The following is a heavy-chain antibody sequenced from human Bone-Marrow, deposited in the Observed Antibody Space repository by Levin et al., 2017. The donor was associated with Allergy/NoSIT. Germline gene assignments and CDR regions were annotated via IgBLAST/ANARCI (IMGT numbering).Heavy chain of an antibody. D-gene: IGHD5-24*01. J-gene: IGHJ4*02. V-gene: IGHV1-2*06. Sequence: ASVKVSCKASGYTFTGYYMHWVRQAPGEGLEWMGRINPNSGATDSAQKFQGRVTMTRDTSTSTAYLELNRLRSDDTAIYYCARSMAQFDSWGQGTLVTVSS. CDR1: GYTFTGYY. CDR3: ARSMAQFDS. CDR2: INPNSGAT.